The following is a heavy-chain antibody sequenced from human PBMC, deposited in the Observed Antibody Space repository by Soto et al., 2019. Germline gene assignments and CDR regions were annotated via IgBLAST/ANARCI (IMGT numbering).Heavy chain of an antibody. Sequence: ASVKVSCKASGGSFSSYAISWVRQAPGQGLEWMGWISGYNGYTNYAQNFQGRVTMTRDTSTSTAYMELRSLRSDDTAVYYCARDQIRDIVVLPSSIIDACDVWGQGTMVTVSS. D-gene: IGHD2-15*01. V-gene: IGHV1-18*01. CDR1: GGSFSSYA. J-gene: IGHJ3*01. CDR2: ISGYNGYT. CDR3: ARDQIRDIVVLPSSIIDACDV.